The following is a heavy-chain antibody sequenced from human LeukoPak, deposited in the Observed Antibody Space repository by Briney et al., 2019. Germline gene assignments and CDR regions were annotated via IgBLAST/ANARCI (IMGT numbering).Heavy chain of an antibody. CDR3: ARSPPIYCSGGSCYYFDY. V-gene: IGHV4-34*01. CDR1: GGSFSGYY. CDR2: INHSGST. Sequence: SETLSLTCAVYGGSFSGYYWSWIRQSPGKGLEWIGEINHSGSTNYNPSLKSRVTMSVDTSKNQFSLKLSSVTAADTAVYYCARSPPIYCSGGSCYYFDYRGQGTLVTVSS. J-gene: IGHJ4*02. D-gene: IGHD2-15*01.